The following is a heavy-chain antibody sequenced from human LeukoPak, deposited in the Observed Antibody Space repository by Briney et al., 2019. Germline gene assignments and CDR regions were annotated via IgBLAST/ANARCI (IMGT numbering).Heavy chain of an antibody. CDR3: ARDSMWSYLDY. CDR2: IYYSGNT. Sequence: SETLSLTCTVSVGFISSCGNYWSWIRQHPGKGLEWIGYIYYSGNTFYNPSLKSRVTLSVDTSKNQFSLNLSSVTAADTAVYFCARDSMWSYLDYWGQGTLVTVSS. D-gene: IGHD3-3*01. J-gene: IGHJ4*02. CDR1: VGFISSCGNY. V-gene: IGHV4-31*03.